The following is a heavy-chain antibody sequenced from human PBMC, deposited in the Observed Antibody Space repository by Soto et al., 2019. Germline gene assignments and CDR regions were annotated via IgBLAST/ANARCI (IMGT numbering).Heavy chain of an antibody. CDR2: IYYSGST. CDR3: ARDRSSQLLDY. D-gene: IGHD6-6*01. CDR1: GGSISSGGYY. Sequence: SETLSLTCTVSGGSISSGGYYWSWIRQHPGKGLEWIGYIYYSGSTYYNPSLKSRVTISVDTSKNQFSLKLSSVTAADTAVYYCARDRSSQLLDYWGQGTLVTVSS. V-gene: IGHV4-31*03. J-gene: IGHJ4*02.